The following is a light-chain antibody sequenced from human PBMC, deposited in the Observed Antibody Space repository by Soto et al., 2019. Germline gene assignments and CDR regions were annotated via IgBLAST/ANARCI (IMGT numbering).Light chain of an antibody. CDR3: GTWDTSLSAVV. CDR2: DNN. Sequence: QSVLTQPPSVSAAPGQKVTISCSGSSSNIGNNYVSWYQHLPGTAPKLLIYDNNERPSGIPDRFSGSKSGTSATLGITGLQTGDDADYYCGTWDTSLSAVVFGGGTQLTVL. CDR1: SSNIGNNY. V-gene: IGLV1-51*01. J-gene: IGLJ2*01.